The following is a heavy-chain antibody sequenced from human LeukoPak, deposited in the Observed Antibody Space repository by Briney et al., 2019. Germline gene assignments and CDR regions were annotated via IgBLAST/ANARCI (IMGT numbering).Heavy chain of an antibody. Sequence: ASVKLSCKAYGYTFTSYGISWVRQAPGQGLKWMGWISAYNGNTNYAQKLQGRVTMTTDTSTSTAYMELRSLRSDDTAVYYCARDRYCSSTSCYPKRRFDPWGQGTLVTVSS. V-gene: IGHV1-18*01. CDR3: ARDRYCSSTSCYPKRRFDP. CDR2: ISAYNGNT. CDR1: GYTFTSYG. J-gene: IGHJ5*02. D-gene: IGHD2-2*01.